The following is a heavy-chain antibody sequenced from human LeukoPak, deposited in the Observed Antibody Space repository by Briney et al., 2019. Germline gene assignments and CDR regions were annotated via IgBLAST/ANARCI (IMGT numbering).Heavy chain of an antibody. V-gene: IGHV5-10-1*01. CDR3: ARQDYGGSYHYYYGMDV. CDR1: GYSFTSYW. CDR2: IDPSDSYT. J-gene: IGHJ6*02. D-gene: IGHD4-23*01. Sequence: GESLQISCKGSGYSFTSYWISWVRQMPGKGLEWMGRIDPSDSYTNYSPSFQGHVTISADKSISTAYLQWSSLKASDTAMYYCARQDYGGSYHYYYGMDVWGQGTTVTVSS.